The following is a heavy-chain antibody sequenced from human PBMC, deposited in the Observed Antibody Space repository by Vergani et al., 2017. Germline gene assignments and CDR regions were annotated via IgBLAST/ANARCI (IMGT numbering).Heavy chain of an antibody. CDR2: IHHSGDT. V-gene: IGHV4-38-2*01. CDR3: ARHRGSGGFFPSSYCYGMDV. J-gene: IGHJ6*02. D-gene: IGHD3-10*01. Sequence: QVQLQESGPGLVKPSETLTLTCDVSDSSIMTNPYWGWFRQSPGKGLEWIGCIHHSGDTHYNSSLKSRVSISIVSSSKFSLSLTSVTAADTAIYYCARHRGSGGFFPSSYCYGMDVWGHGTTGTVSS. CDR1: DSSIMTNPY.